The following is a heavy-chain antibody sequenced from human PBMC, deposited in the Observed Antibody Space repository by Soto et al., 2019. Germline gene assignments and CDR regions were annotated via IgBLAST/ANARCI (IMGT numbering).Heavy chain of an antibody. CDR1: GYTFTHYW. Sequence: PGECLTSSCTGFGYTFTHYWIGWVRQMPGKGPEWMGIIYPGDSDTKYNPSFQGQVTISADKSITTTYLQWSSLKASDTAIYYCAASIFYYGMDVWGQGTTVTVSS. CDR3: AASIFYYGMDV. J-gene: IGHJ6*02. CDR2: IYPGDSDT. V-gene: IGHV5-51*01.